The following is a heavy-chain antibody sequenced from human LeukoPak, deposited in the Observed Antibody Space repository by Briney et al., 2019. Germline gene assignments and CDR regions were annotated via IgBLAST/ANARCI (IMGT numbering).Heavy chain of an antibody. CDR1: GGTFSSYA. D-gene: IGHD3-22*01. V-gene: IGHV1-69*13. Sequence: ASVKVSCKASGGTFSSYAISWVRQAPGQGLEWMGGIIPNFGTANYAQKFQGRVTITADESTSTAYMELSSLRSEDTAVYYCAREDTPYYYDSSGYYPWYFDYWGQGTLVTVSS. J-gene: IGHJ4*02. CDR2: IIPNFGTA. CDR3: AREDTPYYYDSSGYYPWYFDY.